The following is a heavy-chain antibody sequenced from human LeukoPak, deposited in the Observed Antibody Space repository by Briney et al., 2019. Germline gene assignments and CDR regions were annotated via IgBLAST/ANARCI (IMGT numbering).Heavy chain of an antibody. V-gene: IGHV3-23*01. CDR2: ISGSGGST. CDR3: ANPLWQQPEHNWFDP. D-gene: IGHD6-13*01. CDR1: GFTFSSYA. J-gene: IGHJ5*02. Sequence: GGSLRLSCAASGFTFSSYALSWVRQAPGKGLEWVSAISGSGGSTYYVDSVKGRFTISRDNSKNTLYLQMNSPRAEDTAVYYCANPLWQQPEHNWFDPWGQGTLVTVSS.